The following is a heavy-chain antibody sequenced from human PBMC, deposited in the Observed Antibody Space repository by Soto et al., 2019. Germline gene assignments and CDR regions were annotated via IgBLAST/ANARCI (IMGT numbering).Heavy chain of an antibody. Sequence: SETLSLTCAVYGGSFSGYYWSWIRQPPGKGLEWIGEINHSGSTNYNPSLKSRVTISVDTSKNQFSLKLSSVTAADTAVYYCARGYGGPYYYYYYMDVWGKGTTVTVSS. D-gene: IGHD4-17*01. J-gene: IGHJ6*03. CDR1: GGSFSGYY. CDR3: ARGYGGPYYYYYYMDV. V-gene: IGHV4-34*01. CDR2: INHSGST.